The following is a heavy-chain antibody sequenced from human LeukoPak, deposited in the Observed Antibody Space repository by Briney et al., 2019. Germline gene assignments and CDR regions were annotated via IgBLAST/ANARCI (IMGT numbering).Heavy chain of an antibody. V-gene: IGHV1-18*01. J-gene: IGHJ5*02. CDR3: AKDWHILTGRNCFDP. D-gene: IGHD3-9*01. Sequence: ASVKVSCKASGYTFTSYGISWVRQAPGQGLEWMGWISAYNGNTNYAQKLQGRVTMSTDTSTSTAYMELRSLRFDDTAIYYCAKDWHILTGRNCFDPWGQGTLVTVSS. CDR1: GYTFTSYG. CDR2: ISAYNGNT.